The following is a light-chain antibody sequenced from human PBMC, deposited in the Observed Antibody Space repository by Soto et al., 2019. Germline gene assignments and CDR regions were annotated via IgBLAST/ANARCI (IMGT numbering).Light chain of an antibody. CDR3: QQRTNWAEGQVT. Sequence: EIVLTQYPATLSLSPGQRANLSCRASQTVSSFLAWYQQNPGQAPMLLIYDASNRATGIPARFSGRGSGRAFTLPISSIEPEDCSGYYCQQRTNWAEGQVTFGGGTNVEIK. CDR2: DAS. J-gene: IGKJ4*01. V-gene: IGKV3-11*02. CDR1: QTVSSF.